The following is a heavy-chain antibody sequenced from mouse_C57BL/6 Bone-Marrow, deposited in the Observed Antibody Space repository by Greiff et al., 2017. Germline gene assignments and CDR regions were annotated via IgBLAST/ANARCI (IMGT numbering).Heavy chain of an antibody. D-gene: IGHD1-1*01. J-gene: IGHJ1*03. V-gene: IGHV10-1*01. CDR3: VRTYYYGSSYWYFDV. CDR2: IRSKSNNYAT. CDR1: GFSFNTYA. Sequence: EVKVVESGGGLVQPKGSLKLSCAASGFSFNTYAMNWVRQAPGKGLEWVARIRSKSNNYATYYADSVKDRFTISRDDSESMLYLQMNNLKTEDTAMYYCVRTYYYGSSYWYFDVWGTGTTVTVSS.